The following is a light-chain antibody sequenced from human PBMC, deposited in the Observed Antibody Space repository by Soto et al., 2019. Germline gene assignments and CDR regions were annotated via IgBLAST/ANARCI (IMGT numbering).Light chain of an antibody. CDR3: SSYTRSSTPV. CDR2: EVN. Sequence: QSVLTQPASVSGSPGQSITISCTGTSSDVGGYNYVSWYQQHPGKAPKLMIFEVNNRPSGVSNRFSGSKSGNTASLTISGLQAEDESDYYCSSYTRSSTPVFGGGTQLTVL. J-gene: IGLJ2*01. V-gene: IGLV2-14*01. CDR1: SSDVGGYNY.